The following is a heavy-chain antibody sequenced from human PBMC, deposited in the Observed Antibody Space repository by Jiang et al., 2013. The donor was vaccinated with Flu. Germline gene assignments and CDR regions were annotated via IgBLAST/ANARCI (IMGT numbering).Heavy chain of an antibody. Sequence: WMGIIYPGDSDTRYSPSFQGQVSISADKSISTAYLQWSSLKASDTAMYYCARHFSRDPDYWGQGTLVTVSS. D-gene: IGHD2-2*01. J-gene: IGHJ4*02. V-gene: IGHV5-51*01. CDR2: IYPGDSDT. CDR3: ARHFSRDPDY.